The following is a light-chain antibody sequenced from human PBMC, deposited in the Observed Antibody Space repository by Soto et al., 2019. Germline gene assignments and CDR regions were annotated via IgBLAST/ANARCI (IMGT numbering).Light chain of an antibody. J-gene: IGKJ2*01. V-gene: IGKV3-15*01. CDR3: QQRSNWPAT. Sequence: VMTQSPTTLSVSPGETATLSCRASHSVGSNLAWYQQNPGQAPRLLIYGASTRATGVPARFSGSGSATQFTLTISNPQSEDFAVYYCQQRSNWPATFGQGTKLEIK. CDR2: GAS. CDR1: HSVGSN.